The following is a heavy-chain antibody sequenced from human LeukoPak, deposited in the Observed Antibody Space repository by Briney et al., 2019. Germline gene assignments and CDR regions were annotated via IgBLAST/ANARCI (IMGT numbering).Heavy chain of an antibody. J-gene: IGHJ4*02. V-gene: IGHV3-23*01. CDR3: AKGAPSSSSISDF. Sequence: GGSLRLSCVASGFTFGHNAMAWVRQAPGKRLEWVSALSGSGGDTFYADSVKGRFTISRDNSKNTLYLQLSSLRPDDTAVYYCAKGAPSSSSISDFWGPGTLVTVSS. CDR2: LSGSGGDT. CDR1: GFTFGHNA. D-gene: IGHD6-6*01.